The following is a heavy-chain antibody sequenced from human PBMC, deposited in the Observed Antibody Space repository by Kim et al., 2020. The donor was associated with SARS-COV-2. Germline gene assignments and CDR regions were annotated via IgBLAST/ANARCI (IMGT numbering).Heavy chain of an antibody. CDR2: ISGDGRNK. CDR3: ARPMASSSNNAFDI. Sequence: GGSLRLSCAGSGFTFSSFAIYWVRRAPGRGLEWVASISGDGRNKFYADSVKGRFTISRDNSENTVYLQINSLRPEDTAVYYCARPMASSSNNAFDIWGQG. J-gene: IGHJ3*02. D-gene: IGHD6-6*01. CDR1: GFTFSSFA. V-gene: IGHV3-30*04.